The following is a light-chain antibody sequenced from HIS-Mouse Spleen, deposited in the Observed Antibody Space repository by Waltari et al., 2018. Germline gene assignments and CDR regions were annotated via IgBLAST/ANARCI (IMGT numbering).Light chain of an antibody. CDR2: EDS. Sequence: SYELTQPPSVSVSPGQTARITCSGDALPKKYAYWYQQKSGQAPVLVIYEDSKRPSGIRERFAGSSSGTMATLTSSGAQVEDEADYYCYSTDSSGNHRVFGGGTKLTVL. CDR3: YSTDSSGNHRV. V-gene: IGLV3-10*01. CDR1: ALPKKY. J-gene: IGLJ2*01.